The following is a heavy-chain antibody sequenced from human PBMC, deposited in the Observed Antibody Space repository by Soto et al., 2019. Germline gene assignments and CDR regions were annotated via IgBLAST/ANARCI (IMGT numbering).Heavy chain of an antibody. CDR1: GFTFSSYG. V-gene: IGHV3-33*01. CDR3: ASEYCSGGSCYYYGMDV. Sequence: QVQLVESGGGVVQPGRSLRLSCAASGFTFSSYGMHWVRQAPGKGLEWVAVIWYDGSNKYYADSVKGRFTISRDNSKNRLYLQMNSLRAEDMAVYYCASEYCSGGSCYYYGMDVWGQGTTVTVSS. CDR2: IWYDGSNK. D-gene: IGHD2-15*01. J-gene: IGHJ6*02.